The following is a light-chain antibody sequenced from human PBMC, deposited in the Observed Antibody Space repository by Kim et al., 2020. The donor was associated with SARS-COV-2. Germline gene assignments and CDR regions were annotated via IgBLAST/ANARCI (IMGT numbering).Light chain of an antibody. CDR2: GKN. V-gene: IGLV3-19*01. J-gene: IGLJ2*01. CDR1: SPRSYY. Sequence: SSELTQDPAVSVALGQTVRITCQGDSPRSYYASWYQQKPGQAPVLVIYGKNNRPSGIPDRFSGSSSGNTASLTITGAQAEDEADYYCNSRDSRGNHLNVV. CDR3: NSRDSRGNHLNVV.